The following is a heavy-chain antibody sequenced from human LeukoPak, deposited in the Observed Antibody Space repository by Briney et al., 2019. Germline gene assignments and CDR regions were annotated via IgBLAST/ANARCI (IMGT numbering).Heavy chain of an antibody. J-gene: IGHJ4*02. Sequence: SETLSLTCTVSGGSISTYYWSWIRQPPGEGLEWIGSIYYSGTTDSNPSLKSRATISVDTSKNHLSLKVSSVTAADTAVYYCARLERGYSGYDLFDYWGQGTLVTVSS. D-gene: IGHD5-12*01. CDR3: ARLERGYSGYDLFDY. V-gene: IGHV4-59*01. CDR2: IYYSGTT. CDR1: GGSISTYY.